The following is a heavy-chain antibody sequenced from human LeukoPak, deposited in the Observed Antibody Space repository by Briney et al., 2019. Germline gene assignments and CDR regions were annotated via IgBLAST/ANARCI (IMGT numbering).Heavy chain of an antibody. J-gene: IGHJ5*02. Sequence: GGSLRLSCATSGFTFSSYAMTWVRQAPGKGLEWVSAISGSGDDTYYADSVTGRFTISRDKSKSTLYLQMNSLRAEDTAVYYCARHGAYCGGDCYSGGRFDPWGQGTLVTVSS. CDR1: GFTFSSYA. CDR3: ARHGAYCGGDCYSGGRFDP. D-gene: IGHD2-21*01. CDR2: ISGSGDDT. V-gene: IGHV3-23*01.